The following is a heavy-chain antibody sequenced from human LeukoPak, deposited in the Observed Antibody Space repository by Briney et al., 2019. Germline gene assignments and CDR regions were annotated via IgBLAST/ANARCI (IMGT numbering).Heavy chain of an antibody. CDR2: INPNSGGS. V-gene: IGHV1-2*02. D-gene: IGHD6-6*01. Sequence: ASVKVSCKASGSTFTGYYIHWVRQAPGQGLEWVGWINPNSGGSNYAQNFQGRVTMTRDAYISTAYMELRRLRSDETAVYYCASRAFYSSSSIDYWGQGTLVTVSS. CDR3: ASRAFYSSSSIDY. CDR1: GSTFTGYY. J-gene: IGHJ4*02.